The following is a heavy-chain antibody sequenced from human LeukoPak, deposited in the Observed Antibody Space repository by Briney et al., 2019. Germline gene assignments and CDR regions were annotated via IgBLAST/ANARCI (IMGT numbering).Heavy chain of an antibody. J-gene: IGHJ3*02. CDR1: GFSLSTSGVG. Sequence: SGPTLVNPTQTLTLTCTFSGFSLSTSGVGVGWIRQPPGKALEWIALIYWDDDKRYSPSLKSRFTITKDTSKNQVVLTMTNMDPVDTATYYCARRRGTVGDGNAFDIWGQGTMVTVSS. V-gene: IGHV2-5*02. CDR3: ARRRGTVGDGNAFDI. CDR2: IYWDDDK. D-gene: IGHD1/OR15-1a*01.